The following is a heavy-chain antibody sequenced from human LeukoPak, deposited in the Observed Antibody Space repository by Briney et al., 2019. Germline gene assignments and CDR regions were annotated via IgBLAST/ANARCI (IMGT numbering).Heavy chain of an antibody. J-gene: IGHJ4*02. CDR1: GFTFSSYA. CDR3: ARADYLVREIIITYPLDY. D-gene: IGHD3-10*01. Sequence: TGGSLRLSCAASGFTFSSYAMHWVRQAPGKGLEWVAVIWYDGSNKYYADSVKGRFTISSDNSKNTLYLQMNSLRAEDTAVYYCARADYLVREIIITYPLDYWGQGTLVTVSS. V-gene: IGHV3-33*08. CDR2: IWYDGSNK.